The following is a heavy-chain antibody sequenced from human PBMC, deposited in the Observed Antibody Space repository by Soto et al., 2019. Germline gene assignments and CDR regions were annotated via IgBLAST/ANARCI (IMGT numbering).Heavy chain of an antibody. CDR2: ISGSGGST. J-gene: IGHJ1*01. D-gene: IGHD6-19*01. CDR1: GFTFSSYA. V-gene: IGHV3-23*01. Sequence: GGSLRLSCAASGFTFSSYAMSWVRQAPGKGLEWVSAISGSGGSTYYADSVKGRFTISRDNSKNTLYLQMNSLRAEDTAVYYCARAVAGYYRAEYFQHWGQGTLVTVSS. CDR3: ARAVAGYYRAEYFQH.